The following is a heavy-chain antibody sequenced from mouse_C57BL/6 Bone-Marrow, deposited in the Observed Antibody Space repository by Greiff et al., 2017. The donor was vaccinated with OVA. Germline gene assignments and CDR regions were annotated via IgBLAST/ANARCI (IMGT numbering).Heavy chain of an antibody. CDR3: TTSVAGAMDY. CDR2: IDPENGDT. D-gene: IGHD1-1*01. CDR1: GFNIQDDY. J-gene: IGHJ4*01. V-gene: IGHV14-4*01. Sequence: EVQLQQSGAELVRPGASVKLPCTASGFNIQDDYMHWVKQRPEQGLEWIGWIDPENGDTEYASKFQGKATITADTSSNTAYLQLSSLTSEDTAVYYCTTSVAGAMDYWGQGTSVTVSS.